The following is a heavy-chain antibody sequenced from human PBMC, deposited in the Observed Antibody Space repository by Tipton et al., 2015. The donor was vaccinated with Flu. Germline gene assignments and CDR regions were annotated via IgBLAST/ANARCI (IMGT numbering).Heavy chain of an antibody. Sequence: TLSLTCTVSGGPISSSSHYWGWIRQSPGRGLEWVGSIYYTGYPYHNPSLRSRLAMSVDTSKNQFSLQLTSVTAADTAVYYCAREGGKTVAFLGLDIWGRGTLVTVSS. CDR3: AREGGKTVAFLGLDI. CDR2: IYYTGYP. D-gene: IGHD6-19*01. CDR1: GGPISSSSHY. V-gene: IGHV4-39*07. J-gene: IGHJ2*01.